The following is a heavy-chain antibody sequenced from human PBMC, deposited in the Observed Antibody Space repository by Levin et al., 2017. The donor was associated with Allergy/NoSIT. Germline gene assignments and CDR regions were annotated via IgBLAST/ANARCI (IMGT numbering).Heavy chain of an antibody. J-gene: IGHJ5*02. D-gene: IGHD6-19*01. CDR3: ARGSYSSGPYNWFDP. CDR2: ISVYNGNT. V-gene: IGHV1-18*01. CDR1: GYIFTSNG. Sequence: EASVKVSCKASGYIFTSNGLIWVRQAPGQGLEWMGWISVYNGNTNYAQKLQGRVTMTTDTSTSTAYMELRSLRSDDTAVYYCARGSYSSGPYNWFDPWGQGTRVTVSS.